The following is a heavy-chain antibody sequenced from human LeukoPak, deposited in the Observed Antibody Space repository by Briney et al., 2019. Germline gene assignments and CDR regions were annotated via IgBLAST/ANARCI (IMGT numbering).Heavy chain of an antibody. CDR1: GYTFSDNY. V-gene: IGHV1-2*02. J-gene: IGHJ4*02. CDR3: ARPYCSGGSCHDFFDY. Sequence: VASVRVSCKASGYTFSDNYMHWVRQAPGQGLEWVGWINPHTGGTNYAQKFQGRVTMTRDTSISTAYMELSRLRSDDTAVYYCARPYCSGGSCHDFFDYWGQGTLVTVSS. CDR2: INPHTGGT. D-gene: IGHD2-15*01.